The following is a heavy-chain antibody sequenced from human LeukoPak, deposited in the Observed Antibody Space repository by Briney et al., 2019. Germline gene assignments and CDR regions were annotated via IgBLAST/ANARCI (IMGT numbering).Heavy chain of an antibody. V-gene: IGHV2-5*02. D-gene: IGHD2-2*01. CDR2: IYWDDDK. Sequence: SGPTLVNPTQTLTLTCTFSGFSLSTSGVGVGWIRQPPGKALEWLALIYWDDDKRYSPSLTSRVTITKDTSKNQVVLTMTNMDPVDTATYYCAHRRWAGYCGSTSCYDAFDIWGQGTMVTVSS. CDR1: GFSLSTSGVG. J-gene: IGHJ3*02. CDR3: AHRRWAGYCGSTSCYDAFDI.